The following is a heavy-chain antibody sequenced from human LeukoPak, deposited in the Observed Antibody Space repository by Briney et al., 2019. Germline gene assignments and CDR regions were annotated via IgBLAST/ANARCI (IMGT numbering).Heavy chain of an antibody. CDR3: ARAPRGVQRQLGSNDY. D-gene: IGHD6-25*01. V-gene: IGHV1-18*01. J-gene: IGHJ4*02. CDR2: ISAYNGNT. CDR1: GYTFTSYD. Sequence: GASVKVSCKASGYTFTSYDINWVRQATGQGLEWMGWISAYNGNTNYAQKLQGRVTMTTDTSTSTAYMELRSLRSDDTAVYYCARAPRGVQRQLGSNDYWGQGTLVTVSS.